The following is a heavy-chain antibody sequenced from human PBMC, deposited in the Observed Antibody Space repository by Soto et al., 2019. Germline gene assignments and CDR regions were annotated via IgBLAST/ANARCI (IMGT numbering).Heavy chain of an antibody. CDR1: GGSISSGDYY. CDR2: IYYSGST. V-gene: IGHV4-30-4*01. J-gene: IGHJ6*02. Sequence: QVQLQESGPGLVKPSQTLSLTCTVSGGSISSGDYYWSWIRQPPGKGLEWIGYIYYSGSTYYSPSLKSRVTISVDTSKNQFSLKLSSVTAADTAVYYCARTSIKGINYYYYGMDVWGQGTTVTVSS. D-gene: IGHD2-2*01. CDR3: ARTSIKGINYYYYGMDV.